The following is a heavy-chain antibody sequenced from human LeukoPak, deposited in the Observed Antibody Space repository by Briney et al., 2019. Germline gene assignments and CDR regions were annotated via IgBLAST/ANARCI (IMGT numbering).Heavy chain of an antibody. CDR2: VTHDGRI. CDR1: GGSFSDSY. V-gene: IGHV4-34*01. J-gene: IGHJ4*02. CDR3: ARGHYDSCGYNDY. D-gene: IGHD3-22*01. Sequence: SETLSLTCAVHGGSFSDSYWNWIRQPPGKGLEWIGEVTHDGRINYNPSLRGRVTTSVDTSKNQSPPKLSSATAADTAVYYWARGHYDSCGYNDYGGQGTLVTVSS.